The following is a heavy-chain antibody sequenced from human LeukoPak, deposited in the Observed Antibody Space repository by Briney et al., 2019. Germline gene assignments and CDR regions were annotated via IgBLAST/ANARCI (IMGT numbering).Heavy chain of an antibody. CDR3: ARSISSGWSNFDP. Sequence: SVKVSCKASGGTFSSYAISWVRQAPGQGLEWMGGIIPIFGTANYAQKFQGRVTITADESTSTAYMELSSLRSEDTAVYYCARSISSGWSNFDPWGQGTLVTVSS. J-gene: IGHJ5*02. CDR2: IIPIFGTA. D-gene: IGHD6-19*01. CDR1: GGTFSSYA. V-gene: IGHV1-69*13.